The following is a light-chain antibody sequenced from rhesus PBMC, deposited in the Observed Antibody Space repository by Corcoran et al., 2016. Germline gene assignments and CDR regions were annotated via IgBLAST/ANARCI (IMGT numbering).Light chain of an antibody. Sequence: DIQMTQSPSSLSASVGDTVTITCRASQGISSYLNWFQQKPGKAPKLLIYAASSLESGGPSRFSGSGSWTEFTLTITSMQPEDFAAYYCLQHNSYPPTFGQGTKVEIK. CDR3: LQHNSYPPT. CDR2: AAS. V-gene: IGKV1-28*01. J-gene: IGKJ1*01. CDR1: QGISSY.